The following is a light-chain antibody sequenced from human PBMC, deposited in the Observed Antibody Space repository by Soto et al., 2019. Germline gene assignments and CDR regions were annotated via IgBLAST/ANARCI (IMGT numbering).Light chain of an antibody. V-gene: IGLV2-8*01. Sequence: QCVLTQPPSAAGSPGQPVNISCTVTSSDVSAYIFVHWYHQPPGKAPYLMVYDVNRRPPGVPDRCFGSKSGNTASLTVSGLQAEDEADYYCVSFAGGTYVFGTGTKVTVL. CDR1: SSDVSAYIF. CDR2: DVN. J-gene: IGLJ1*01. CDR3: VSFAGGTYV.